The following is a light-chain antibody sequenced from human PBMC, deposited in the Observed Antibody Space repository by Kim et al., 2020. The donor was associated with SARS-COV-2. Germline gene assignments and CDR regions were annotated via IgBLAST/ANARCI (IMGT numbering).Light chain of an antibody. CDR1: QSVSSSY. J-gene: IGKJ1*01. CDR2: GAS. Sequence: SPGERATLSGRASQSVSSSYLAWYQQKPGQAPRLLIYGASSRATGIPDRFSGSGSGTDFNLTISRLEPEDFAVYYCQQYGSSPQTFGQGTKVDIK. CDR3: QQYGSSPQT. V-gene: IGKV3-20*01.